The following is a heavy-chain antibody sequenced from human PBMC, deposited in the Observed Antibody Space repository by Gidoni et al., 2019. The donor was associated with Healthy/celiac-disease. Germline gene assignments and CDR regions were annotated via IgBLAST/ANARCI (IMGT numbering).Heavy chain of an antibody. CDR3: ASQLILILDYYDSSGYYDAEYFQH. CDR2: IYYSGST. V-gene: IGHV4-39*01. Sequence: GGSISSSSYYWGWIRQPPGKGLEWIGSIYYSGSTYYNPSLKSRVTISVDTSKNQFSLKLSSVTAADTAVYYCASQLILILDYYDSSGYYDAEYFQHWGQGTLVTVSS. CDR1: GGSISSSSYY. J-gene: IGHJ1*01. D-gene: IGHD3-22*01.